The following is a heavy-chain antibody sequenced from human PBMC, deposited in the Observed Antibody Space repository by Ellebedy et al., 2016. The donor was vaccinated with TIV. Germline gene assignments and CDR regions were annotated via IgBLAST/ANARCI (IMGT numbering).Heavy chain of an antibody. CDR2: INGYTGNA. CDR3: ARDRGNYYSSGNYYKPYWYFDL. D-gene: IGHD3-10*01. Sequence: ASVKVSCKASGYTFTNFGISWVRQAPGQGLEWMGWINGYTGNANYAQMVQGRVTMTTDTSTSTAYMELRNLRSDDTAVYYCARDRGNYYSSGNYYKPYWYFDLWGRGTLVTVSS. J-gene: IGHJ2*01. V-gene: IGHV1-18*01. CDR1: GYTFTNFG.